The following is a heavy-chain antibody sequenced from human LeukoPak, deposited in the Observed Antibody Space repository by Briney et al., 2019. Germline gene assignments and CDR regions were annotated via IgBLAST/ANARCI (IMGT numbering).Heavy chain of an antibody. J-gene: IGHJ3*02. Sequence: SLRLACAAAGFTFDDYGMRWVRQAAGEGVGWVSGISWNGGSIGYADSVKGRFTISRDNAKNSLYLQMNSLRAEDIALYYCAKDMWELPEPGLAFDIWGQGTMVTVSS. CDR3: AKDMWELPEPGLAFDI. CDR2: ISWNGGSI. CDR1: GFTFDDYG. D-gene: IGHD1-26*01. V-gene: IGHV3-9*03.